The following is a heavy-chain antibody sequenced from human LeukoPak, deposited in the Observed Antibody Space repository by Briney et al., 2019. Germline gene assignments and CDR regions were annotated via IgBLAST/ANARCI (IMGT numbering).Heavy chain of an antibody. Sequence: EASVNVSCKASGGTFSSYAISWVRQAPGQGLEWMGGIIPIFGTANYAQKFQGRVTITADESTSTAYMELSSLRSEDTAVYYCARTIAAAGYDYWGQGTLVTVSS. CDR1: GGTFSSYA. CDR2: IIPIFGTA. CDR3: ARTIAAAGYDY. V-gene: IGHV1-69*13. D-gene: IGHD6-13*01. J-gene: IGHJ4*02.